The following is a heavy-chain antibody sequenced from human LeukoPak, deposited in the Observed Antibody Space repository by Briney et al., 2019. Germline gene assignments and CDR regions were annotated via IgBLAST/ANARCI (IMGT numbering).Heavy chain of an antibody. D-gene: IGHD4-11*01. Sequence: ASVKVSCKASGYTFTGYYMHWVRQAPGHGLDWMGWMNPNSGGTNYAQKFQGRVTMTRDTSISTAYMELSRLRSDDTAVYYCAREGNYGSVDYWGQGTLVTVSS. CDR2: MNPNSGGT. J-gene: IGHJ4*02. V-gene: IGHV1-2*02. CDR3: AREGNYGSVDY. CDR1: GYTFTGYY.